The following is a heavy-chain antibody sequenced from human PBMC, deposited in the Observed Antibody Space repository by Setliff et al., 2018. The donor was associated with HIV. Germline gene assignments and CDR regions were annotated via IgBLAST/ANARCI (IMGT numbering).Heavy chain of an antibody. CDR1: GYTFTSYD. CDR3: ATSGFYDILTGPTPGVFDI. J-gene: IGHJ3*02. CDR2: MNPNSGNT. D-gene: IGHD3-9*01. Sequence: ASVKVSCKASGYTFTSYDINWVRQATGQGLEWMGWMNPNSGNTVYAEKFQGRVTMTEDTSTDTAYMALSSLRSEDTAMYYCATSGFYDILTGPTPGVFDIWGQGTMVTVSS. V-gene: IGHV1-8*01.